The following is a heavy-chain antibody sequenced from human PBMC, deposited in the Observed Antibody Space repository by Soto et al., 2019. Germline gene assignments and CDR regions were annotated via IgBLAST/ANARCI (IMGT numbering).Heavy chain of an antibody. Sequence: PSETMSLTSTISGGTISVYYWRWIRQTPRQGLEWIGYVYDNGRPYYSPSLKSRVTISADTSKNQISLKLTSATAAETAVYYCARGVGSSPPRYWGRGSLVTVSS. D-gene: IGHD3-9*01. CDR1: GGTISVYY. V-gene: IGHV4-59*01. CDR3: ARGVGSSPPRY. CDR2: VYDNGRP. J-gene: IGHJ4*02.